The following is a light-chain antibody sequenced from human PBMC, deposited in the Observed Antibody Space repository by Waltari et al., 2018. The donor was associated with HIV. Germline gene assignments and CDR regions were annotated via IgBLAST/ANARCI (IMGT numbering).Light chain of an antibody. CDR1: SSDAGGYAS. V-gene: IGLV2-11*01. J-gene: IGLJ3*02. CDR2: EVI. Sequence: QSALTQPRSVSGSPGQSLTLACPGTSSDAGGYASVSWYLQHPGKVPKLIIYEVIKRPSGVPDRFSGSKSGNTASLTISGLQTEDEADYFCCSYAGTYTYVLFGGGTKLTVL. CDR3: CSYAGTYTYVL.